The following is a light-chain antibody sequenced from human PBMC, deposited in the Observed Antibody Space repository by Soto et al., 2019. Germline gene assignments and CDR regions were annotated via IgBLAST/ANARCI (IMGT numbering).Light chain of an antibody. V-gene: IGKV4-1*01. J-gene: IGKJ1*01. CDR2: WAS. CDR1: QSVLYSSNNENY. CDR3: QQYYSTPPT. Sequence: DIVMTQSPDSLAVSLGERATINCKSSQSVLYSSNNENYLAWYQQKPGQPPSLLIYWASTRESGVPDRFSGSGSGTDFTPTISSLQAEDVAVYYCQQYYSTPPTFGHGTKVVIK.